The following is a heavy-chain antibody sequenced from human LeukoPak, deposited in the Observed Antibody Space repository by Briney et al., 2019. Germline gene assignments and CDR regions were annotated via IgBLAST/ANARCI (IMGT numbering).Heavy chain of an antibody. CDR3: AKGVWFGESYFDY. CDR1: GFTFSSYA. J-gene: IGHJ4*02. CDR2: ISGSCGST. D-gene: IGHD3-10*01. V-gene: IGHV3-23*01. Sequence: PGGSLRLSCAASGFTFSSYAMSWVRQAPGKGLEWVSAISGSCGSTYYADSVKGRFTISRDNSKNTLYLQMNSLRAEDTAVYYCAKGVWFGESYFDYWGQGTLVTVSS.